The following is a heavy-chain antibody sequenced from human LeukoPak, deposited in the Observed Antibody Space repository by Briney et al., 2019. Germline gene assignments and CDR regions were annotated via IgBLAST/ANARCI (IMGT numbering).Heavy chain of an antibody. V-gene: IGHV4-59*01. J-gene: IGHJ4*02. Sequence: SETLSLTXTVSGDSIDSYYWSWIRQPPGEGLQWIGYVFYSGPTNYAASLKSRVAISVDRSKNQFSLKLTSVSAADTAVYYCAGRSARYFDSWGQGTPVTVSS. CDR3: AGRSARYFDS. D-gene: IGHD1-26*01. CDR1: GDSIDSYY. CDR2: VFYSGPT.